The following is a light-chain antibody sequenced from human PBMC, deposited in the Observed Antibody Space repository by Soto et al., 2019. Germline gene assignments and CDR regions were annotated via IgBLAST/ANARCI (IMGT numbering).Light chain of an antibody. V-gene: IGKV3-20*01. J-gene: IGKJ1*01. CDR2: GAS. CDR1: QSVSSSY. Sequence: EIVLAQSPGTLSLSPGERATVSCRASQSVSSSYLAWYQQKPGQAPRLLIFGASTRATGIPDRFSGSGSGTDFTLTINRLEPEDFAVYYCQQYGSSPTWTFGQGTKVDIK. CDR3: QQYGSSPTWT.